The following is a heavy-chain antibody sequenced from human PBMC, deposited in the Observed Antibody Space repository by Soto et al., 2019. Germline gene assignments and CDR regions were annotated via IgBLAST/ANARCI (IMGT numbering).Heavy chain of an antibody. CDR2: INPNSGGT. Sequence: ASVKVSCKASGYTFTGYYMHWVRQAPGRGLEWMGWINPNSGGTNYAQKFQGRVTMTRDTSISTAYMELSRLRSDDTAVYYCARAGYCSGGSCYSVWFDPWGQGTLVTVSS. CDR1: GYTFTGYY. CDR3: ARAGYCSGGSCYSVWFDP. J-gene: IGHJ5*02. V-gene: IGHV1-2*02. D-gene: IGHD2-15*01.